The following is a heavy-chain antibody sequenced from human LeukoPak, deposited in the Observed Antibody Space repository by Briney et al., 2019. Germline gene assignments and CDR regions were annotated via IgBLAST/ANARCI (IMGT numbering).Heavy chain of an antibody. CDR3: ARGPHWDPHFDY. J-gene: IGHJ4*02. D-gene: IGHD7-27*01. CDR2: INPNSGGT. Sequence: ASVKVSCKASGYTFTGYYMHWVRQAPGQGLEWMGWINPNSGGTNYAQKFQGRVTMTRDTSVSTAYMELSRLRSDDTAVYYCARGPHWDPHFDYWGQGTLVTVSS. CDR1: GYTFTGYY. V-gene: IGHV1-2*02.